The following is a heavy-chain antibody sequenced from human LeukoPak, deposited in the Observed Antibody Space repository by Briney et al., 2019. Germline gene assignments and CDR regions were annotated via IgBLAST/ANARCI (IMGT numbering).Heavy chain of an antibody. CDR1: GGSISSGGYY. CDR2: IYYSGST. Sequence: PSETLSLTCTASGGSISSGGYYWSWIRQHPGKGLEWIGYIYYSGSTYYNPSLKSRVTISVDTSKNQFSLKLSSVTAADTAVYYCAGTSIAYEFFDYWGQGTLVTVSS. J-gene: IGHJ4*02. CDR3: AGTSIAYEFFDY. D-gene: IGHD6-6*01. V-gene: IGHV4-31*03.